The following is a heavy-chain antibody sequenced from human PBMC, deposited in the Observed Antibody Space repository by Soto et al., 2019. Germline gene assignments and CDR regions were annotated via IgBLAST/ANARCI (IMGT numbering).Heavy chain of an antibody. D-gene: IGHD3-22*01. J-gene: IGHJ5*01. V-gene: IGHV4-59*01. Sequence: PSETLSLTCFISGGSFSNDYWTWIRQSPGKGLEWIGYIFHSGITDYNPSVKSRVTISIDKSRNLFSLNLTSVTAADTAVYYCARDRYFYDSRGYYRPLASWAQGTLVPVSS. CDR3: ARDRYFYDSRGYYRPLAS. CDR1: GGSFSNDY. CDR2: IFHSGIT.